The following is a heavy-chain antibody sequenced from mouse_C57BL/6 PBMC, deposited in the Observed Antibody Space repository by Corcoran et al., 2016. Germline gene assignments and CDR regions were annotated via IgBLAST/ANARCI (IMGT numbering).Heavy chain of an antibody. Sequence: QVQLQQSGDELVRPGTSVKMSCKASGYTFTNYWIGWAKQRPGHGLEWIGDIYPGGGYTNYNEKFKGKATLTADKSSSTAYMQFSSLTSEDSAIYYCARRYDDYGGYYFDYWGQGTTLTGSS. CDR3: ARRYDDYGGYYFDY. J-gene: IGHJ2*01. CDR2: IYPGGGYT. CDR1: GYTFTNYW. D-gene: IGHD2-4*01. V-gene: IGHV1-63*01.